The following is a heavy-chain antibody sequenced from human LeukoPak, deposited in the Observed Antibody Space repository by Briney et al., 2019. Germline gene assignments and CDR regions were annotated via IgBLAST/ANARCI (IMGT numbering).Heavy chain of an antibody. CDR3: AKDSDYGDYEKGY. Sequence: GGSLRLSCAASGFTFSDYYMSWIRQAPGKGLECISYISSSSNYTNYADSVKGRFTISRDNAKNSLYLQMNSLRAEDTAVYYCAKDSDYGDYEKGYWGQGTLVTVSS. V-gene: IGHV3-11*05. J-gene: IGHJ4*02. CDR2: ISSSSNYT. CDR1: GFTFSDYY. D-gene: IGHD4-17*01.